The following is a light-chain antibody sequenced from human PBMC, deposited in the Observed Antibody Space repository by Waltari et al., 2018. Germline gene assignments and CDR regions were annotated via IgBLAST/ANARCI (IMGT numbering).Light chain of an antibody. CDR2: SAS. CDR1: QSVSNY. CDR3: QQRSNWPRT. V-gene: IGKV3-11*01. J-gene: IGKJ1*01. Sequence: SCRASQSVSNYLAWYQQKPGQAPRLLIYSASYRATGVPARFSGSGSGTDFTLTISSLESEDFAVYYCQQRSNWPRTFGQGTKVEIK.